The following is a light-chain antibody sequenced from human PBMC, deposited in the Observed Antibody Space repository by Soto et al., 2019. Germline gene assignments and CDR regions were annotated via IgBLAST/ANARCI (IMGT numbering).Light chain of an antibody. CDR1: QSVSGN. Sequence: EIVMTQSPATLSVSPGERATLSCRASQSVSGNLAWYQQKPGQAPRLLIYGASTRATGIPARFSGSGSGTEFTLPISGLQSEDFAVYYCQQYNNGPPAFGQGTKVEIK. J-gene: IGKJ1*01. V-gene: IGKV3-15*01. CDR2: GAS. CDR3: QQYNNGPPA.